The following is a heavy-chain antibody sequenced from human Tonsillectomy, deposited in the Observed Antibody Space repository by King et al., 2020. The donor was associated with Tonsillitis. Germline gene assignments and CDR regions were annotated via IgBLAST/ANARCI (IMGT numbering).Heavy chain of an antibody. V-gene: IGHV1-46*03. D-gene: IGHD1/OR15-1a*01. CDR3: ATLGRGTWGGTMIRNWNSPHYLLY. Sequence: QLVQSGAEVKKPGASVRVSCKASGYTFTSHYMHWVRQAPGQGPEWMGVINPSSGDTSYAQNFQGRISMTRDTSTTTVYMEVTSLRSEDTALYYCATLGRGTWGGTMIRNWNSPHYLLYWGQGTLVTVSS. CDR1: GYTFTSHY. J-gene: IGHJ4*02. CDR2: INPSSGDT.